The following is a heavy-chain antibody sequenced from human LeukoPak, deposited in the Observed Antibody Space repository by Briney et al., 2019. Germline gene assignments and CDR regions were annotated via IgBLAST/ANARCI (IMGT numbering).Heavy chain of an antibody. Sequence: SQTLSLTCAISEDSVSSNSVTWNWIRQSPSRGLEWLGRTYYRSTWYNDYAVSVRGRITVNPDTSKNQFSLHLNSVTPEDTAVYYCARRLTQYDCFDPWGQGILVTVSS. CDR2: TYYRSTWYN. D-gene: IGHD2-2*01. J-gene: IGHJ5*02. CDR1: EDSVSSNSVT. CDR3: ARRLTQYDCFDP. V-gene: IGHV6-1*01.